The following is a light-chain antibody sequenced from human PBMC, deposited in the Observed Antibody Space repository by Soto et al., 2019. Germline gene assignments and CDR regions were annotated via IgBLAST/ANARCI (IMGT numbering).Light chain of an antibody. CDR1: QSISRW. Sequence: DIQMTQSPSTLSASIGDRVTITCRASQSISRWLAWYHKKPGKAPKLLIYDASTLQSGVPSRLSGSGSGTEFTLTISSLQPDDFATYYCQQYKSYSTFGGGTKVDI. CDR3: QQYKSYST. CDR2: DAS. V-gene: IGKV1-5*01. J-gene: IGKJ4*01.